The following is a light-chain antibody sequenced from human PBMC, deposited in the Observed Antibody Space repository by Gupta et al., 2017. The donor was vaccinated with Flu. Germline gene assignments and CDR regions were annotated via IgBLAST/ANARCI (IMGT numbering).Light chain of an antibody. CDR2: TAS. J-gene: IGKJ4*01. CDR3: QQLNSYPLT. Sequence: DIQLTQSPYFLSASVGDSVTITCRASQGISSYLAWYQRKPGKAPKLLIYTASILQSGVPSRFSGSGSGTEFSLTISSLQPEDVATYYCQQLNSYPLTFGGGTKVEIK. V-gene: IGKV1-9*01. CDR1: QGISSY.